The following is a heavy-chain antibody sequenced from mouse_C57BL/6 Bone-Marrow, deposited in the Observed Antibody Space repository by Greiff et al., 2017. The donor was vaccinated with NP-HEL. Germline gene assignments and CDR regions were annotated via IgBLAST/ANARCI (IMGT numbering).Heavy chain of an antibody. CDR3: ARDYGSSPYAMDY. V-gene: IGHV1-64*01. CDR1: GYTFTSYW. J-gene: IGHJ4*01. D-gene: IGHD1-1*01. CDR2: IHPNSGST. Sequence: VQLVESGAELVKPGASVKLSCKASGYTFTSYWMHWVKQRPGQGLEWIGMIHPNSGSTNYNEKFKSKATLTVDKSSSTAYMQLSSLTSEDSAVYYCARDYGSSPYAMDYWGQGTSVTVSS.